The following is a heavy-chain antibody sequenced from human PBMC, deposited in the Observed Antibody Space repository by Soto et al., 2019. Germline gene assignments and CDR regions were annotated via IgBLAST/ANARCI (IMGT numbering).Heavy chain of an antibody. Sequence: QITLKESGPTLVKPTQTLTLTCTFSGFSLSTSGVGVGWIRQPPGKALEWLALIYWDDDKRYSPSLKSRLTITKDTSKHQVVLTMTNMDPVDTATYYCAHRRGYSSSWYPTWGPAPFDYWGQGTLVTVSS. CDR3: AHRRGYSSSWYPTWGPAPFDY. D-gene: IGHD6-13*01. J-gene: IGHJ4*02. V-gene: IGHV2-5*02. CDR2: IYWDDDK. CDR1: GFSLSTSGVG.